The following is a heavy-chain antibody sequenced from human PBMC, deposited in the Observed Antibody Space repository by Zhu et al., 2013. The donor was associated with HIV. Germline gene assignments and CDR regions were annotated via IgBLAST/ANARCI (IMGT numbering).Heavy chain of an antibody. CDR3: ARADTIFGVVITHVFDY. CDR2: INPSGGST. Sequence: QVQLVQSGAEVKKPGASVKVSCKASGYTFTSYYMHWVRQAPGQGLEWMGIINPSGGSTSYAQKFQGRVTMTRDTSTSTVYMELSSLRSEDTAVYYCARADTIFGVVITHVFDYWGQGTLVTVSS. CDR1: GYTFTSYY. V-gene: IGHV1-46*01. J-gene: IGHJ4*02. D-gene: IGHD3-3*01.